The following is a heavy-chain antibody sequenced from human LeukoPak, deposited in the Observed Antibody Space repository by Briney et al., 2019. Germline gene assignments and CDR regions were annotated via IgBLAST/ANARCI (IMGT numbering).Heavy chain of an antibody. D-gene: IGHD2-21*02. V-gene: IGHV4-39*07. J-gene: IGHJ6*03. Sequence: SETLSLTCTISGGSISSSNYYWAWIRQPPGKGLEWIGSIYYSGNTYYDPSLKSRVTISIDTSKNQFSLKLSSVTAADTAVYYCARRIVVVTADPNYFYFYMDVWGKGTTVTVSS. CDR1: GGSISSSNYY. CDR3: ARRIVVVTADPNYFYFYMDV. CDR2: IYYSGNT.